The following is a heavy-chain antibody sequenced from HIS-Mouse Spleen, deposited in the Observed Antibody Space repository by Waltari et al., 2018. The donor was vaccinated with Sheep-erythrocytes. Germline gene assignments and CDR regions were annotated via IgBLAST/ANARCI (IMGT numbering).Heavy chain of an antibody. V-gene: IGHV4-59*01. CDR3: ARGYYGSGRNWFDP. CDR2: IYYSGST. CDR1: GGSISSYY. D-gene: IGHD3-10*01. J-gene: IGHJ5*02. Sequence: QVQLQESGPGLVKPSETLSLTCTVSGGSISSYYWSWIRQPPGKGLEWIGYIYYSGSTNYNPSLKSRVTISVDPSKNQFSLKLSSVTAADTAVYYCARGYYGSGRNWFDPWGQGTLVTVSS.